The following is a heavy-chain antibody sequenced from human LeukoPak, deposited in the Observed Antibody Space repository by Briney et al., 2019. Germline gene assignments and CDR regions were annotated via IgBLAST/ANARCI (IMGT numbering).Heavy chain of an antibody. CDR1: GGTFSSYA. Sequence: ASVKVSCKASGGTFSSYAISWVRQAPGQGLEWMGRIIPILGIANYAQKFQGRVTITADKSTSTAYMELSSLRSEDTAVYYCARPLGSQGSYPLYNYWGQGTLVTVSS. V-gene: IGHV1-69*04. D-gene: IGHD3-16*01. CDR2: IIPILGIA. J-gene: IGHJ4*02. CDR3: ARPLGSQGSYPLYNY.